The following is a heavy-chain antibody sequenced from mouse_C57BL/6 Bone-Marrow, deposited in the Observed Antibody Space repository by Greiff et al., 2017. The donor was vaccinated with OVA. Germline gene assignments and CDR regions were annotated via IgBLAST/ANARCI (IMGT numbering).Heavy chain of an antibody. J-gene: IGHJ4*01. CDR3: ERRELRVGYYAMDY. V-gene: IGHV1-55*01. CDR1: GYTFTSYW. Sequence: QVQLQQPGAELVKPGASVKMSCKASGYTFTSYWITWVKQRPGQGLEWIGDIYPGSGSTNYNEKFKSKATMTVDTSSSTAYMQLSSLTSEDSAVEYCERRELRVGYYAMDYWGQGTSVTVSS. CDR2: IYPGSGST. D-gene: IGHD1-1*01.